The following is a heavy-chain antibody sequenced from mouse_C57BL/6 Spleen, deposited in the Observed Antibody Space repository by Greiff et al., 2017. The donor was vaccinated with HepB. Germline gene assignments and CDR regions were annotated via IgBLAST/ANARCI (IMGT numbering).Heavy chain of an antibody. J-gene: IGHJ2*01. Sequence: VKLVESGPGLVAPSQSLSITCTVSGFSLTSYAISWVRQPPGKGLEWLGVIWTGGGTNYNSALKSRLSISKDNSKSQVFLKMNSLQTDDTARYYCARNGGSSYHYYFDYWGQGTTLTVSS. CDR2: IWTGGGT. CDR3: ARNGGSSYHYYFDY. CDR1: GFSLTSYA. V-gene: IGHV2-9-1*01. D-gene: IGHD1-1*01.